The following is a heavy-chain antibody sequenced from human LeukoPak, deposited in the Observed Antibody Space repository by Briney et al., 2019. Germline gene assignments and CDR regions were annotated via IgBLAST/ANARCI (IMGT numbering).Heavy chain of an antibody. D-gene: IGHD6-6*01. J-gene: IGHJ4*02. CDR3: ARAYSSSSDPFDY. Sequence: GGSLRLSCAASGFTFSTYSMNWVRQAPGKGLEWVSSISSSTTTIYYADSVKGRFTISRDNAKNSLYLQMNSLRDEDTAVYYCARAYSSSSDPFDYWGQGTLVTVSS. CDR2: ISSSTTTI. CDR1: GFTFSTYS. V-gene: IGHV3-48*02.